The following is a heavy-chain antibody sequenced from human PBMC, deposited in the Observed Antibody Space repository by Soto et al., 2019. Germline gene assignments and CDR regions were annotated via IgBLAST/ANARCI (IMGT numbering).Heavy chain of an antibody. D-gene: IGHD3-16*01. CDR1: GGSISSGGYY. J-gene: IGHJ4*02. CDR2: IYYSGST. Sequence: QVQLQESGPGLVKPSQTLSLTCTVSGGSISSGGYYWSWIRQHPGKGLEWIGSIYYSGSTYYNPSLKSRVTMKLSSVTAADTAVYYCARGVLHWGQGTLVTVSS. CDR3: ARGVLH. V-gene: IGHV4-31*03.